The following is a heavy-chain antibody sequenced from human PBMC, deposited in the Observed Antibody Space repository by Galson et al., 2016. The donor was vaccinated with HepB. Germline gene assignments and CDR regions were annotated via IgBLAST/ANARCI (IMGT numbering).Heavy chain of an antibody. CDR3: APNRGHLTDGFDF. CDR2: VNPTDGST. Sequence: SVKVSCKASGFTFTSFFMHWVRQAPGQGLEWMGMVNPTDGSTTYARDFQGRVSMTSHTSTSTVHLDLGSLRSEDTAGYYCAPNRGHLTDGFDFWGQGTLVTVS. J-gene: IGHJ5*01. D-gene: IGHD7-27*01. V-gene: IGHV1-46*01. CDR1: GFTFTSFF.